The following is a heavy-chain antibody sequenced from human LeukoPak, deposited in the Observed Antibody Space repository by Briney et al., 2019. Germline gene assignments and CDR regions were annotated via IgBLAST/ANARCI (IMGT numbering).Heavy chain of an antibody. CDR1: GGSFSGYY. D-gene: IGHD2-15*01. V-gene: IGHV4-34*01. CDR2: INHSGST. CDR3: ARDVVVVAANDAFDI. Sequence: PSETLSLTCAVYGGSFSGYYWSWIRQPPGKGLEGIGEINHSGSTNYNPSLKRRVTISVDTSKDQFSLKLSSVTAADTAVYACARDVVVVAANDAFDIWGQGTMVTVSS. J-gene: IGHJ3*02.